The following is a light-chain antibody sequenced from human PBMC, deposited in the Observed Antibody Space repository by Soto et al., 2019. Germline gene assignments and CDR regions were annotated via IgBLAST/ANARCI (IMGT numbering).Light chain of an antibody. Sequence: DIQLTQSPSFLSASVGDRVTITCRASQGTSSYLAWFQQKPGRAPKLLIYGASTLQSGVPARFSGSGSGTDFNLTISKLQPEDFATYYCQQLNAYTLTFGQGTRLEIK. J-gene: IGKJ5*01. V-gene: IGKV1-9*01. CDR1: QGTSSY. CDR3: QQLNAYTLT. CDR2: GAS.